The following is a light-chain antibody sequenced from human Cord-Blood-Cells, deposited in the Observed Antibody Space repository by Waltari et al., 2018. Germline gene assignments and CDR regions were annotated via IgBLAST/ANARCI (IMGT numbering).Light chain of an antibody. CDR2: GAS. CDR3: KQYGSSPPWT. V-gene: IGKV3-20*01. CDR1: QSVSSSY. J-gene: IGKJ1*01. Sequence: EIVLTQSPGTLSLSPGERATLSCRASQSVSSSYLAWYQQKPGQAPRLLIYGASSRATRIPDRFSGSGSGTDFTLTISRLEPEDFAVYYCKQYGSSPPWTFGQGTKVEIK.